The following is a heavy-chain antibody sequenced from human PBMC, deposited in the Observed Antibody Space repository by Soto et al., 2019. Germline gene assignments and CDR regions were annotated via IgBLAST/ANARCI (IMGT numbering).Heavy chain of an antibody. CDR2: IDPSDSYT. Sequence: GESLKISCKGSGYSFTSYCIGWVRQMPGKGLEWMGRIDPSDSYTNYSPSFQGHVTISADKSISTAYLQRSSLKASDTAMYYCARLLLSRVDFDPWGQGTLVTVSS. CDR1: GYSFTSYC. V-gene: IGHV5-10-1*01. D-gene: IGHD3-16*02. J-gene: IGHJ5*02. CDR3: ARLLLSRVDFDP.